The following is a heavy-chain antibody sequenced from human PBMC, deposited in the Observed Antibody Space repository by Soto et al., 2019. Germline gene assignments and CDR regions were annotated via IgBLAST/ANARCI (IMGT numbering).Heavy chain of an antibody. CDR3: ARHVHSSGSGWCAFDI. J-gene: IGHJ3*02. CDR1: GGSISSSTYY. CDR2: IFYSGTT. V-gene: IGHV4-39*01. D-gene: IGHD6-19*01. Sequence: SETLSLTCTVSGGSISSSTYYWGWIRQSPGKGLEWIGSIFYSGTTYYNPSLKSRVTISVDTSKNQFSLRLNSVTAADTAVYYCARHVHSSGSGWCAFDIWGQGTMVTVSS.